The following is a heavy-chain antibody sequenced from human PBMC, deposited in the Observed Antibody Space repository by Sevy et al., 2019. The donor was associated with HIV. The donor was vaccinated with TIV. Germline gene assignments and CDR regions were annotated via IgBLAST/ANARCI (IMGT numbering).Heavy chain of an antibody. CDR2: IKQDGSEK. J-gene: IGHJ6*02. Sequence: GGSLRLSCAASGFTFISYWMSWVRQAPGKGLEWVANIKQDGSEKYYVDSVKGRFTISRDNAKNSLYLQMNSLRAEDTAVYYCARDWVIAAAGTGQHDYYYYSMDVWGQGTTVTVSS. CDR3: ARDWVIAAAGTGQHDYYYYSMDV. D-gene: IGHD6-13*01. V-gene: IGHV3-7*01. CDR1: GFTFISYW.